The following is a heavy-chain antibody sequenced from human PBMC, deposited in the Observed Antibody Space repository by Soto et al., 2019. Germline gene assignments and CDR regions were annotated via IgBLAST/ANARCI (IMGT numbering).Heavy chain of an antibody. D-gene: IGHD1-1*01. CDR1: GITFNPNA. CDR3: ARGAMAGNEVPGD. Sequence: EVQLLESGGGLIHLGGSLRLACVASGITFNPNAMIWVRQAPGKGLEWVSAIDGDGGDTFFADFVKGRFTISRDNAKNSLHLDLRDLRANDTAVYYCARGAMAGNEVPGDWGQGTLVTVSS. V-gene: IGHV3-23*01. CDR2: IDGDGGDT. J-gene: IGHJ1*01.